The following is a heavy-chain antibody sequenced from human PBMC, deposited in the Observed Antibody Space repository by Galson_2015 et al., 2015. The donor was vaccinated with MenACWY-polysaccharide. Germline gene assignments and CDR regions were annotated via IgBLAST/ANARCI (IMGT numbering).Heavy chain of an antibody. Sequence: TLSLTCTVSGGSISSGGYYWRWIRQHPGKGLEWIGYIYYSGSTYYNPSLKSRVTISVDTSKNQFYLKLSSVTAADTAVYYCAREIRFLETRAVRLSSWFDPWGQGTLVTVSS. CDR2: IYYSGST. J-gene: IGHJ5*02. CDR3: AREIRFLETRAVRLSSWFDP. V-gene: IGHV4-31*03. CDR1: GGSISSGGYY. D-gene: IGHD3-3*01.